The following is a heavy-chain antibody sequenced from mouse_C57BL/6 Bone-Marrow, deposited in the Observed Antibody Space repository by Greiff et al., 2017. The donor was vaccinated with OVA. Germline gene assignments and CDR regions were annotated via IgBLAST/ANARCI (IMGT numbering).Heavy chain of an antibody. CDR2: IDPETGGT. V-gene: IGHV1-15*01. D-gene: IGHD2-3*01. CDR3: TRDGYYGYYAMDY. CDR1: GYTFTDYE. J-gene: IGHJ4*01. Sequence: QVQLQQSGAELVRPGASVTLSCKASGYTFTDYEMHWVKQTPVHGLEWIGAIDPETGGTAYNQKFKGKAILTADKSSSTAYMELRSLTSEDSAVYYCTRDGYYGYYAMDYWGQGTSVTVSS.